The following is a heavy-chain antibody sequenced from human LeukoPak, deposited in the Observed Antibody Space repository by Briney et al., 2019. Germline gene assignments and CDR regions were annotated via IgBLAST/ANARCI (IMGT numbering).Heavy chain of an antibody. Sequence: PGGSLRLSCAAPGFTVSSNYMSWVRQAPGKGLEWVSVIYSGGSTYYADSVKGRFTISRDNSKNTLYLQMNSLRVEDTAVYYCARHVLFYGGNSNYFDYWGQGTLVTVSS. CDR3: ARHVLFYGGNSNYFDY. D-gene: IGHD4-23*01. CDR1: GFTVSSNY. J-gene: IGHJ4*02. CDR2: IYSGGST. V-gene: IGHV3-53*01.